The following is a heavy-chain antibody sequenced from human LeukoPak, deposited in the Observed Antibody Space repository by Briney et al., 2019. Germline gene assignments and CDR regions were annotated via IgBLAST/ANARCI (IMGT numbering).Heavy chain of an antibody. CDR2: IYTSGST. D-gene: IGHD6-6*01. J-gene: IGHJ6*03. CDR3: ARGESRSSPPYYYYYYMDV. CDR1: GGSINSGTYY. V-gene: IGHV4-61*02. Sequence: PSETLSLTCTVSGGSINSGTYYWSWIRKPAGTGLEWIGRIYTSGSTNYNPSLKSRVTISVDTSKNQFSLKLSSVTAADTAMYYCARGESRSSPPYYYYYYMDVWGKGTTVTVSS.